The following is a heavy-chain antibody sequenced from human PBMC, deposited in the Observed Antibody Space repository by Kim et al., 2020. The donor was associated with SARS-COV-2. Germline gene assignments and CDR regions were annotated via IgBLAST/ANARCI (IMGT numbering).Heavy chain of an antibody. J-gene: IGHJ4*02. CDR3: TRGVFIKGFDS. CDR1: GDSVSSNSAA. CDR2: TYYRSKWSN. V-gene: IGHV6-1*01. Sequence: SQTLSLTCAISGDSVSSNSAAWSWIRQSPSRGLEWLGRTYYRSKWSNEYAISVKSRITITPDTSKNQFSLQLNSVTAEDTAIYYCTRGVFIKGFDSWGQGTLVTVSS. D-gene: IGHD3-10*01.